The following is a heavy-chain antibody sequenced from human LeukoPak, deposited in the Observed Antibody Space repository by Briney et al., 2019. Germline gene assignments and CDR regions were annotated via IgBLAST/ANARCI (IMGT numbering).Heavy chain of an antibody. V-gene: IGHV1-46*01. CDR3: ARVPQTTVTTPFFDY. Sequence: ASVKVSCKASGYTFTSYYMHWVRQAPGQGLEWMGIINPSGGSTSYAQKFQGRVTMTRDTSTSTVYMELSSLRSEDTAVYYCARVPQTTVTTPFFDYWGQGTLVTVSS. J-gene: IGHJ4*02. CDR1: GYTFTSYY. D-gene: IGHD4-11*01. CDR2: INPSGGST.